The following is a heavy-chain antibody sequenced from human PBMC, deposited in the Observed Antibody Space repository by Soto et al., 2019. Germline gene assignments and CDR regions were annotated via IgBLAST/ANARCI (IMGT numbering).Heavy chain of an antibody. V-gene: IGHV3-23*01. CDR3: AKGSFDFDY. CDR2: LSGSGGST. CDR1: GFTFSSYA. J-gene: IGHJ4*02. Sequence: EVQLLESGGGLVQPGGSLRLSCAASGFTFSSYAMSWVLQPPGKGLEWVSTLSGSGGSTYYADSVKGRFTISRDNSKNTLYLQMNSLRVEDTAVYFCAKGSFDFDYWGQGTLVTVSS. D-gene: IGHD1-26*01.